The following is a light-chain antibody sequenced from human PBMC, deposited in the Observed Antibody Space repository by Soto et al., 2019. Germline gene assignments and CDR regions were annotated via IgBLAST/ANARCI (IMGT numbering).Light chain of an antibody. CDR3: QQFRT. J-gene: IGKJ3*01. V-gene: IGKV3-20*01. CDR2: GAS. CDR1: QTISSSY. Sequence: EIVLTQSPGTLSLSPGERATLSCRASQTISSSYLAWYQQKPGQAPRLLIYGASTRATGIPDRFSGSGSGTDFILTISGLEPEDFAVYYCQQFRTFGPGTKVAIK.